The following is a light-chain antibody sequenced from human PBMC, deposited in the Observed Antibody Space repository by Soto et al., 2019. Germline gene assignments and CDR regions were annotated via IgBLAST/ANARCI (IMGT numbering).Light chain of an antibody. J-gene: IGLJ1*01. CDR2: EVS. V-gene: IGLV2-8*01. CDR3: SSYAASNNFYV. Sequence: ALTQPPSASGSPGQSVTISCTGTSSDVGGYNYVSWYQQHPGKAPKLMIYEVSKRPSGVPDRFSGSKSGNTASLTVSGLQAEDEADYYCSSYAASNNFYVFGTGTKVTVL. CDR1: SSDVGGYNY.